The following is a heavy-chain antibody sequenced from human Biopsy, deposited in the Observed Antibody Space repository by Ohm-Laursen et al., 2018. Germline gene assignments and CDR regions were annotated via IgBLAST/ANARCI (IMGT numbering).Heavy chain of an antibody. Sequence: SQTLSLTCPVSGGSVSSNVAYWAWIRQPPGKGLESIGSIFYSGITYYNPSLQSRVTMSVDTSKNQFSRNLTSVTAADTAVYYCARHPTGFWFDPWGQGTLVTVSS. CDR3: ARHPTGFWFDP. J-gene: IGHJ5*02. CDR2: IFYSGIT. CDR1: GGSVSSNVAY. V-gene: IGHV4-39*01.